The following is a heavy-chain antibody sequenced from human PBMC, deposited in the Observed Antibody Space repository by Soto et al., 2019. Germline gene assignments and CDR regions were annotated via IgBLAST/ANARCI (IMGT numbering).Heavy chain of an antibody. J-gene: IGHJ4*02. D-gene: IGHD3-3*01. V-gene: IGHV4-59*01. Sequence: SETLSLTCTVSGGSISSYYWSWIRQPPGKGLEWIGYIYYSGSTNYNPSLKSRVTISVDTSKNQFSLKLSSVTAADTAVYYCARGNSVGFWSGYLDYWGQGTLVTVSS. CDR2: IYYSGST. CDR1: GGSISSYY. CDR3: ARGNSVGFWSGYLDY.